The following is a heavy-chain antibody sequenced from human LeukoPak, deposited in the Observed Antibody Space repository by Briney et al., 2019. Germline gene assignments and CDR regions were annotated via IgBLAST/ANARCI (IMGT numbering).Heavy chain of an antibody. V-gene: IGHV3-23*01. CDR1: GFTFSSHA. CDR3: ASCYGYYFYGMDV. Sequence: GGSLRLSCAASGFTFSSHAMSWVRQAPGKGLEWVSGISGSGGSTNYADSVKGRFTISRDNSKNTLYLQMNSLRAEDTAVYYCASCYGYYFYGMDVWGLGTTVTVSS. J-gene: IGHJ6*02. CDR2: ISGSGGST. D-gene: IGHD2-15*01.